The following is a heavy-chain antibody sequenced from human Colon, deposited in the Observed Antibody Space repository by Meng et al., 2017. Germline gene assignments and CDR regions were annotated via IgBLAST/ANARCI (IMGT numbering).Heavy chain of an antibody. CDR1: GFTCSNYA. CDR2: ISGSGVIT. CDR3: AKDRAFDM. J-gene: IGHJ3*02. Sequence: GESLKISCAASGFTCSNYAMSWVRQAPGKGLEWVSAISGSGVITYYADSVRGRFTISRDNSKYTLYLQMNSLRAEDTAVYYCAKDRAFDMWGQGTMVTVSS. V-gene: IGHV3-23*01.